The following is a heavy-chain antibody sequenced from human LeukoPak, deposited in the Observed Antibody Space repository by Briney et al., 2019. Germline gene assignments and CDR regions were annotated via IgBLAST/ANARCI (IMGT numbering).Heavy chain of an antibody. Sequence: PGGSLRLSCAASGFTFSSYSMNWVRQAPGKGLEWVSSISSSSSYIYYADSVKGRFTISRDNAKNSLYLQMHSLRAEDTAVYYCARDSDTQFYDYWGQGTLVTVSS. CDR3: ARDSDTQFYDY. CDR1: GFTFSSYS. J-gene: IGHJ4*02. D-gene: IGHD2-2*02. V-gene: IGHV3-21*01. CDR2: ISSSSSYI.